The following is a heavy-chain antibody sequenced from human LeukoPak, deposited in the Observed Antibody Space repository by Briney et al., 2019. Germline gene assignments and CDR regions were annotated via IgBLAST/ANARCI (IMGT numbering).Heavy chain of an antibody. Sequence: GGSLRLSCAASGFTFSRYGMHWVRQAPGEGLEWVAVILYDGSNKYYADSVKGRFTISRDNSKNTLYLQMNSLRAEDTAVYYCAKDHEPYCGGDCFNGDYWGQGTLVTVSS. J-gene: IGHJ4*02. CDR2: ILYDGSNK. D-gene: IGHD2-21*02. CDR1: GFTFSRYG. V-gene: IGHV3-30*18. CDR3: AKDHEPYCGGDCFNGDY.